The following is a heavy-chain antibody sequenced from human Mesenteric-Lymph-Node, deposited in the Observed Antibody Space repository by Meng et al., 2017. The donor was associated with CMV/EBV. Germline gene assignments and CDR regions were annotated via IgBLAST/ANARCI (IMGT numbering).Heavy chain of an antibody. V-gene: IGHV4-34*01. CDR1: GWSFSGYY. J-gene: IGHJ4*02. Sequence: VQLDQGGAGLLKPWATLSVSFAVYGWSFSGYYWNWLRQSPEKGLEWIGEINHSGSTTYNPSFTSRIIISVDTSTNQISLNMSSVTAADTAVYYCARGSSYDILTGYFDYWGQGALVTVSS. CDR2: INHSGST. CDR3: ARGSSYDILTGYFDY. D-gene: IGHD3-9*01.